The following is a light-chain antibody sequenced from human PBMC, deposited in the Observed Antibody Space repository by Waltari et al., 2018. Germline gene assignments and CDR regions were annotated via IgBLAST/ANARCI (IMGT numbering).Light chain of an antibody. CDR1: QNINSY. CDR3: QQSYSTLIT. J-gene: IGKJ3*01. V-gene: IGKV1-39*01. Sequence: IQMTQSPSSLSASIGDRVTITCRATQNINSYLNWYQQKPGKAPKLLIYAASTLQSGVPSRFSGSGSGTDFTLTISSLQPEDFATYYCQQSYSTLITFGPGTKVDIK. CDR2: AAS.